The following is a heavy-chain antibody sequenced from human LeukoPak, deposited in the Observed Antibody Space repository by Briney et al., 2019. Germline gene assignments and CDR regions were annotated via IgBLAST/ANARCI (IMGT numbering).Heavy chain of an antibody. CDR3: AKDTVVADTPEYFQH. D-gene: IGHD6-19*01. Sequence: GGSLRLSCAASGFLVSSKYMSWVRQAPGKGLEWVSVIYSGGSTYYADSVKGRFTISRDNSKNTLYLQMNSLRAEDTAVYYCAKDTVVADTPEYFQHWGQGVLVTVSS. CDR1: GFLVSSKY. CDR2: IYSGGST. V-gene: IGHV3-53*01. J-gene: IGHJ1*01.